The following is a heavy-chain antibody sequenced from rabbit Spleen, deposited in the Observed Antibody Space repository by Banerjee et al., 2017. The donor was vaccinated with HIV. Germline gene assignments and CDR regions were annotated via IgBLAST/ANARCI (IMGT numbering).Heavy chain of an antibody. CDR1: GFAFSSSYY. V-gene: IGHV1S40*01. Sequence: QSLEESGGDLVKPGASLTLTCTASGFAFSSSYYMCWVRQAPGKGLEWIGCIDTGSGSAYYASWAKGRFTITSNTNQNTVTLQLNSLTAADTATYFCARDVVTSRSRYYMDCLDLWGPGTLVTVS. D-gene: IGHD1-1*01. CDR2: IDTGSGSA. J-gene: IGHJ5*01. CDR3: ARDVVTSRSRYYMDCLDL.